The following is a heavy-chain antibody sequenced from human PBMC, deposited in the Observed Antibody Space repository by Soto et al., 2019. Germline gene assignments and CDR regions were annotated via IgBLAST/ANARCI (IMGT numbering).Heavy chain of an antibody. CDR3: AKDPAAGGSGSYPGV. J-gene: IGHJ6*02. V-gene: IGHV3-30*18. Sequence: QVQLVESGGGVVQPGRSLRLSCAASGFTFSSYGMHWVRQAPGKGLEWVAVISYDGSNKYYADSVKGRFTISRDNSKNALYLQMNSLRAEETAVYYGAKDPAAGGSGSYPGVWGQGTTVTVYS. CDR1: GFTFSSYG. D-gene: IGHD3-10*01. CDR2: ISYDGSNK.